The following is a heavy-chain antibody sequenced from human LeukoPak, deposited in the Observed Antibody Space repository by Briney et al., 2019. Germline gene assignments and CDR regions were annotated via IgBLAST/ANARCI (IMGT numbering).Heavy chain of an antibody. CDR1: GFTFSSFS. D-gene: IGHD3-10*01. CDR2: ISSSSSYI. CDR3: ARARGVPSWFDP. V-gene: IGHV3-21*01. J-gene: IGHJ5*02. Sequence: GGSLRLSCAASGFTFSSFSMNWVRQAPGKGLEWVSSISSSSSYIYYADSVKGRFTISRDNAKNSLYLQMNSLRAEDTAVYYCARARGVPSWFDPWGQGTLVTVSS.